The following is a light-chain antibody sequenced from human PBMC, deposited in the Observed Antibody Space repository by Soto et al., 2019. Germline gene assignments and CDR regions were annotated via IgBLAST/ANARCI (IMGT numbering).Light chain of an antibody. CDR3: SSYTSSSTLYV. V-gene: IGLV2-14*01. J-gene: IGLJ1*01. Sequence: QSALAQPPSASGSPGQSVTISCTGSGSDIGAYNFVSWYQQHPGKAPKLMIYEVSNRPSGVSNRFSGSKSGNTASLTISGLQAEDEADYYCSSYTSSSTLYVFGTGTKLTVL. CDR2: EVS. CDR1: GSDIGAYNF.